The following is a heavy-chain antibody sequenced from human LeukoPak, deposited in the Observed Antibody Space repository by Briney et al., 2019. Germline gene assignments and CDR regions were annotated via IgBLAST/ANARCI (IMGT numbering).Heavy chain of an antibody. J-gene: IGHJ4*02. V-gene: IGHV4-4*07. CDR3: ARKDGDY. CDR2: IYSSGST. CDR1: GASITSFH. D-gene: IGHD6-6*01. Sequence: SETLSLTCAVSGASITSFHWTWIRQPAGKGLEWIGLIYSSGSTIYNPSLQSRVAMSVDMTKNQLSLKLSSVTAADTAMYYCARKDGDYWGQGTLVTVSS.